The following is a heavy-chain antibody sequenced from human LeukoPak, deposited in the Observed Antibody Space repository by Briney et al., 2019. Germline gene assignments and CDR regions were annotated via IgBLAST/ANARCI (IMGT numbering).Heavy chain of an antibody. CDR1: GYTFTAYY. D-gene: IGHD6-19*01. V-gene: IGHV1-46*01. J-gene: IGHJ4*02. CDR3: ARVDSSGSRFDY. CDR2: INPSGGST. Sequence: ASVKVSCKASGYTFTAYYIHWVRQAPGQGLDWMGWINPSGGSTSYAQKFQGRVTMTRDTSTSTVYMELSSLRSEDTAVYYCARVDSSGSRFDYWGQGTLVTVSS.